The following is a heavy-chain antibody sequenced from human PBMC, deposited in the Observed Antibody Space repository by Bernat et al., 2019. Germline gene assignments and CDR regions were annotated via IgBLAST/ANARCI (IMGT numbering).Heavy chain of an antibody. D-gene: IGHD4-11*01. J-gene: IGHJ4*02. CDR2: INPNSGGT. CDR3: ARGESYYTDYYPLSDY. Sequence: QVQLVQSGAEVKKPGASVKVSCKASGYTFTSYGISWVRQAPGQGLEWMGWINPNSGGTNYAQKFQGRVTMTRDTSISTAYMELSRLRSDDTALYFCARGESYYTDYYPLSDYWGQGTLVTVSS. V-gene: IGHV1-2*02. CDR1: GYTFTSYG.